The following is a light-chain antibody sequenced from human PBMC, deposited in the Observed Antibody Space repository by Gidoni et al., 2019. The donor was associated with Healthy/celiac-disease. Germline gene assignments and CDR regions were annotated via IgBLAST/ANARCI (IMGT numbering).Light chain of an antibody. CDR3: QQRSNWPPL. V-gene: IGKV3-11*01. Sequence: EIVLTQSPATLSLSPGERATLSCRASQSVSSYLAWYQQKPGQAPRLLIYDASNRATGIPARFSGSGSGTDFTLTISSLEPEDFAVYYCQQRSNWPPLFGHXTKLEIK. CDR2: DAS. J-gene: IGKJ2*01. CDR1: QSVSSY.